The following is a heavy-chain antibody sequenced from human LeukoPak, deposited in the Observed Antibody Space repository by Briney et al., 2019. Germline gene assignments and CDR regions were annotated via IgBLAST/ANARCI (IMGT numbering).Heavy chain of an antibody. D-gene: IGHD2/OR15-2a*01. V-gene: IGHV1-69*06. J-gene: IGHJ6*03. CDR3: ARARTFPNYYYYYMDV. CDR2: IIPIFGTA. Sequence: GASVKVSCKASGGTFSSYAISWVRQAPGQGLEWMGGIIPIFGTANYAQKFQGRVTITADKSTSTAYMELSSLRSEDTAVYYCARARTFPNYYYYYMDVWGKGTTVTVSS. CDR1: GGTFSSYA.